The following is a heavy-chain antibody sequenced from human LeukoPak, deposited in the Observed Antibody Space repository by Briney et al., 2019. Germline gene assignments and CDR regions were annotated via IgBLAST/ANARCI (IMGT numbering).Heavy chain of an antibody. J-gene: IGHJ4*02. CDR2: IYYSGST. V-gene: IGHV4-59*07. Sequence: SDTLSLTCAVYGGSFSGYYWSWIRQPPGKGLEWIGYIYYSGSTNYNPSLKSRVTISVDTSKNQFSLKLSSVTAADTAVYYCARVWFGFDYWGQGTLVTVSS. CDR1: GGSFSGYY. CDR3: ARVWFGFDY. D-gene: IGHD3-10*01.